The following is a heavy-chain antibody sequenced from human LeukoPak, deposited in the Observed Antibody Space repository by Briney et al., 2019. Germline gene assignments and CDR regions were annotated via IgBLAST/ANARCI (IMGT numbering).Heavy chain of an antibody. CDR3: ARDSLDAMVTMEDY. CDR1: GYTFTSYG. J-gene: IGHJ4*02. Sequence: ASVKVSCKASGYTFTSYGISWVRQAPGQGLEWMGWISAYNGNTNYAQKLQGRVTMTTDTSTSTAYMELRSLRSDDTAVYYCARDSLDAMVTMEDYWGQGTLVTVSS. D-gene: IGHD5-18*01. CDR2: ISAYNGNT. V-gene: IGHV1-18*01.